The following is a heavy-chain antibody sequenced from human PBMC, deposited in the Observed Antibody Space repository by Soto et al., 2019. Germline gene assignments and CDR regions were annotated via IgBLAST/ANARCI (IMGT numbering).Heavy chain of an antibody. V-gene: IGHV5-51*01. D-gene: IGHD6-13*01. CDR2: IYPGDSDT. J-gene: IGHJ6*02. Sequence: PGESLKISCNGSGYSFTIYWIGWVRQMPGKGLEWMGIIYPGDSDTRYSPSFQGQVTISADKSISTAYLQWSSLKASDTAMYYCVAAADPWNYGMDVWGQGTTVTVSS. CDR1: GYSFTIYW. CDR3: VAAADPWNYGMDV.